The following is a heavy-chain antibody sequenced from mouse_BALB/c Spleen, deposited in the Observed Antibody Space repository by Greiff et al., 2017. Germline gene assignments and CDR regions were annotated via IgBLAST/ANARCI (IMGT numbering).Heavy chain of an antibody. CDR2: ISNGGGST. CDR3: ARPHGSSPAWFAY. J-gene: IGHJ3*01. V-gene: IGHV5-12-2*01. D-gene: IGHD1-1*01. Sequence: EVQGVESGGGLVQPGGSLKLSCAASGFTFSSYTMSWVRQTPEKRLEWVAYISNGGGSTYYPDTVKGRFTISRDNAKNTLYLQMSSLKSEDTAMYYCARPHGSSPAWFAYWGQGTLVTVSA. CDR1: GFTFSSYT.